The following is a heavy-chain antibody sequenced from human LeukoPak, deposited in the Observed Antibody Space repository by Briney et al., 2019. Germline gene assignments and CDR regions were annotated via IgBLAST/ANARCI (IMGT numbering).Heavy chain of an antibody. Sequence: TGRSLRLSCAASGFTFSSYGMRWVRQAPGKGLEWVAVISYGGSNKYYADSVKGRFTISRDNSKNTLYLQMNSLRAEDTAVYYCAKVPDPYDFWSGFYGMDVWGQGTTVTVSS. CDR3: AKVPDPYDFWSGFYGMDV. V-gene: IGHV3-30*18. D-gene: IGHD3-3*01. J-gene: IGHJ6*02. CDR1: GFTFSSYG. CDR2: ISYGGSNK.